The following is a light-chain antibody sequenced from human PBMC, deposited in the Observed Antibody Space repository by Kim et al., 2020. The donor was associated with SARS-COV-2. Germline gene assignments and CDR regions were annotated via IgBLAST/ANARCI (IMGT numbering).Light chain of an antibody. J-gene: IGKJ2*01. CDR1: QGIRND. CDR2: AAS. V-gene: IGKV1-6*01. Sequence: AIQMTQSPSSLSASVGDRVTITCRASQGIRNDLGWYQQKPGKAPKLLIYAASSLQSGVPSRFSGSGSGTDFTLTISSLQPEYFASYYYLQHYNYPYTFGQGTNLEI. CDR3: LQHYNYPYT.